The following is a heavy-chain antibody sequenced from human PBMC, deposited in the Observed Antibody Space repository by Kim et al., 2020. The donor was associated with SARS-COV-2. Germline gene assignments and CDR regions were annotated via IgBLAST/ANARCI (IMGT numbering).Heavy chain of an antibody. J-gene: IGHJ4*02. D-gene: IGHD2-15*01. V-gene: IGHV3-30*18. Sequence: GGSLRLSCAASGFSFSSYGMHWVRQAPGKGLEWVTLISSDGTKTYYADPVKGRFTISRDISKNTLYLQMSSLRPEDTAVYYCAKGPLEDGFCSGSTCAYFDCWGQGTLVTVSA. CDR2: ISSDGTKT. CDR3: AKGPLEDGFCSGSTCAYFDC. CDR1: GFSFSSYG.